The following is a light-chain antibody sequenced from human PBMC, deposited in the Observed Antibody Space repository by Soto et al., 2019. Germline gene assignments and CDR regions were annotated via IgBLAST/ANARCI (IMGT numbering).Light chain of an antibody. CDR3: QQRSNWLT. Sequence: EIVLTQSPATLSLSPGERATLSYRASLSVSNFLAWYQQKPGQAPRLLIYDASNRATGIPARFSGSGSGTDFTLTISSLEPEDFAVYYCQQRSNWLTFGGGTKVEIK. CDR2: DAS. CDR1: LSVSNF. V-gene: IGKV3-11*01. J-gene: IGKJ4*01.